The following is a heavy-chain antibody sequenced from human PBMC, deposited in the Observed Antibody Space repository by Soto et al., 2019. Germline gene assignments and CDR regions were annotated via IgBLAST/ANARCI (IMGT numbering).Heavy chain of an antibody. Sequence: SETLSLTCTVSGGSISSYYWSWIRQPPGKGLEWIGYIYYSGSTNYNPSLKSRVTISVDTSKNQFSLKLSSVTAADTAVYYCAGGPYCSSTSCYYYYYGMDVWGQGTTVTVSS. CDR1: GGSISSYY. D-gene: IGHD2-2*01. CDR3: AGGPYCSSTSCYYYYYGMDV. V-gene: IGHV4-59*01. J-gene: IGHJ6*02. CDR2: IYYSGST.